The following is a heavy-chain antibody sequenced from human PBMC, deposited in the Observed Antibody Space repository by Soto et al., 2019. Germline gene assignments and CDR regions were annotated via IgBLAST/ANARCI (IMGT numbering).Heavy chain of an antibody. V-gene: IGHV3-23*01. J-gene: IGHJ4*02. CDR3: AKGPLYGDYVSG. CDR1: GFTFSTYA. Sequence: EVQLLESGGGLVQPGGSLRLSCAASGFTFSTYAMSWVRQAPGNGLEWVSTISGRGGTPYSPDSVKGRFTNSRDNSKNTLYLQMISLSAEDTAVYYCAKGPLYGDYVSGWGQGTLVTVSS. D-gene: IGHD4-17*01. CDR2: ISGRGGTP.